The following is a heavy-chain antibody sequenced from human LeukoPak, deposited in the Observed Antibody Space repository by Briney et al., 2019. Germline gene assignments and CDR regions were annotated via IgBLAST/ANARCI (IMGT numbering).Heavy chain of an antibody. V-gene: IGHV4-34*01. D-gene: IGHD2-15*01. CDR3: ARARCSGDSCYTGYY. J-gene: IGHJ4*02. CDR2: INHSGST. CDR1: GGSFNYYY. Sequence: SETLSLTCAVSGGSFNYYYWNWIRQPPGRGLEWIGGINHSGSTNYNPSLKSRVTMSVDTSKNQISLKMSSVTAADTAVYFCARARCSGDSCYTGYYWGQGTLVTVSS.